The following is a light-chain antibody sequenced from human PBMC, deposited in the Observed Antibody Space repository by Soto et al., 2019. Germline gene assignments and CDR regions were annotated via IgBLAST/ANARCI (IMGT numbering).Light chain of an antibody. CDR2: DAX. Sequence: DIQMTQSPSSLAASLGDRVTMTXRASQSISAYLNWYQQKPVXXTKLXXXDAXSLQSGVPSRFSGSGSGRDFTLTISSLQPEDFATSYCQQSYSTSISAFGQGTRLEIK. CDR3: QQSYSTSISA. CDR1: QSISAY. V-gene: IGKV1-39*01. J-gene: IGKJ5*01.